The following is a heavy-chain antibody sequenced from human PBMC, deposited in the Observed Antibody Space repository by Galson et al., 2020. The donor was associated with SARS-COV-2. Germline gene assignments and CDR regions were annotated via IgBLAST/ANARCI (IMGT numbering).Heavy chain of an antibody. Sequence: SQTLSLTCTVSGGSLGGYYWSWIRQPPGEGLEWIGYIYSSGSTYYIPSLEGRVTIALDTSKNQFSLTLSSVTAADTAVYYCARLLDTTILSHFDSWGQGTLVTVSS. J-gene: IGHJ4*02. V-gene: IGHV4-59*08. CDR3: ARLLDTTILSHFDS. CDR2: IYSSGST. CDR1: GGSLGGYY. D-gene: IGHD5-18*01.